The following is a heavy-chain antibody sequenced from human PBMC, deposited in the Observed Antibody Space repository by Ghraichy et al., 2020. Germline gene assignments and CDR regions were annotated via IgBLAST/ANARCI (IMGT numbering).Heavy chain of an antibody. V-gene: IGHV5-51*01. J-gene: IGHJ6*02. D-gene: IGHD2-2*02. Sequence: GESLNISCKGSGYSFTSYWIGWVRQMPGKGLEWMGIIYPGDSDTRYSPSFQGQVTISADKSISTAYLQWSSLKASDTAMYYCARHGSPIVVVPAAIHLHYYYGMDVWGQGTTVTVSS. CDR3: ARHGSPIVVVPAAIHLHYYYGMDV. CDR2: IYPGDSDT. CDR1: GYSFTSYW.